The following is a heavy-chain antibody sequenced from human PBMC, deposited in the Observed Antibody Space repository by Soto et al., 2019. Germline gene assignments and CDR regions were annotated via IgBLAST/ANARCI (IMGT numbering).Heavy chain of an antibody. CDR1: GFTVSSNY. CDR2: IYSGGST. Sequence: GGSLRLSCAASGFTVSSNYMSWVRQAPGKGLEWVSVIYSGGSTYYADSVKGRFTISRDNSKNTLYLQMNSLRAEDTAVYYCARAGVTASPDAFDIWGQGTMVTVSS. V-gene: IGHV3-53*01. D-gene: IGHD2-21*02. CDR3: ARAGVTASPDAFDI. J-gene: IGHJ3*02.